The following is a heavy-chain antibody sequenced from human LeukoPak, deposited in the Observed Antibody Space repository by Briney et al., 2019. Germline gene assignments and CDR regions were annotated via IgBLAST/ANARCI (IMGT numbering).Heavy chain of an antibody. D-gene: IGHD1-14*01. CDR3: ARMTVTDYYYYYYMDV. Sequence: ASVKVSCKASGCTFTSYGISWVRQAPGQGLEWMGWISAYNGNTNYAQKLQGRVTMTTDTSTSTAYMELRSLRSDDTAVYYCARMTVTDYYYYYYMDVWGKGTTVTVSS. CDR2: ISAYNGNT. CDR1: GCTFTSYG. V-gene: IGHV1-18*01. J-gene: IGHJ6*03.